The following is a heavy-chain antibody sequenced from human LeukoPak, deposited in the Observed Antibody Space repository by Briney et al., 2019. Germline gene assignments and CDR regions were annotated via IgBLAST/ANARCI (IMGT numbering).Heavy chain of an antibody. J-gene: IGHJ6*03. CDR2: TKNKPNGYTT. D-gene: IGHD2-21*01. Sequence: PGGSLRLSCAASGFTLSDHYMDWVRQAPGKGLEWVGRTKNKPNGYTTEYAASVKGRFTISTDDSKNSLYLQMSSLKIEDTAVYYCARPRFPYYRLSGPDYYYMDVWGKGTTVTVSS. V-gene: IGHV3-72*01. CDR1: GFTLSDHY. CDR3: ARPRFPYYRLSGPDYYYMDV.